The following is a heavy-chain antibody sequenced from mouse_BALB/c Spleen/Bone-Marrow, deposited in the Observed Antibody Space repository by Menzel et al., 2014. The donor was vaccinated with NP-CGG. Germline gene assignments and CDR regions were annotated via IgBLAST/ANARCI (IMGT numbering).Heavy chain of an antibody. J-gene: IGHJ4*01. Sequence: QLQQSGPDLVKPSQSLSLPCTVTGYSITSGYSWHWIRQFPGDKLEWMGYIHYSGTTNYNPSLKSRVSITRDTSKNQFFLQLNSVTTEDTATYYCARSLDEGYAMDYWGQGTSVTVSS. CDR1: GYSITSGYS. V-gene: IGHV3-1*02. D-gene: IGHD2-10*02. CDR3: ARSLDEGYAMDY. CDR2: IHYSGTT.